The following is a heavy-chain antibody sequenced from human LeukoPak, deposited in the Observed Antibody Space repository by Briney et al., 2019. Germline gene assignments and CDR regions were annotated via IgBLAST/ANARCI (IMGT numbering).Heavy chain of an antibody. V-gene: IGHV3-30*03. J-gene: IGHJ3*02. CDR2: ISYDGSNK. Sequence: QPGRSLRLSCAASGFTFSSYGMHWVRQAPGKGLEWVAVISYDGSNKYYADSVKGRFTISRDNAKNSLYLQMNSLRAEDTAVYYCARVEVGATAGRAFDIWGQGTMVTVSS. CDR3: ARVEVGATAGRAFDI. D-gene: IGHD1-26*01. CDR1: GFTFSSYG.